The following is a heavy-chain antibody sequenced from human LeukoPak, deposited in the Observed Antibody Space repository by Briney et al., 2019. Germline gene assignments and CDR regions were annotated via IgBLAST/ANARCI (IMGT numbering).Heavy chain of an antibody. CDR3: AGEESYYYGMDV. V-gene: IGHV3-21*01. J-gene: IGHJ6*02. CDR1: GITFSSYS. CDR2: ISSSSSYI. Sequence: GGSLRLSCAASGITFSSYSMNWVRQAPGKGLEWVSSISSSSSYIYYADSVKGRFTISRDNAKNSLYLQMNSLRAEDTAVYYCAGEESYYYGMDVWGQGTTVTVSS.